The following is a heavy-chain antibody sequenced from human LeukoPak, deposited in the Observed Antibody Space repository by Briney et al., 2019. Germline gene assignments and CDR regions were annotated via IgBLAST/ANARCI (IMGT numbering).Heavy chain of an antibody. V-gene: IGHV3-9*01. D-gene: IGHD4-17*01. Sequence: GGSLRLSCAASGFTFSSYSMNWVRQAPGKGLEWVSGISWNSGSIGYADSVKGRFTISRDNAKNSLYLQMNSLRAEDTALYYCAKDRADYGDSCFDYWGQGTLVTVSS. CDR1: GFTFSSYS. J-gene: IGHJ4*02. CDR3: AKDRADYGDSCFDY. CDR2: ISWNSGSI.